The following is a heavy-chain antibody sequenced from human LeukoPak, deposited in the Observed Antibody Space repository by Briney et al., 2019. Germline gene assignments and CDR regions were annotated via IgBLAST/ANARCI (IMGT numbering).Heavy chain of an antibody. V-gene: IGHV1-8*03. Sequence: ASVKVSCKASGYTFTSYDINWVRQAAGQGLEWMGWMNPNSGNTGYEQKFQGRVTITRNTSISTAYMELSSLRSEDTAVYYCARRAHYYGSGSYLLDYWGQGTLVTVSS. D-gene: IGHD3-10*01. J-gene: IGHJ4*02. CDR3: ARRAHYYGSGSYLLDY. CDR2: MNPNSGNT. CDR1: GYTFTSYD.